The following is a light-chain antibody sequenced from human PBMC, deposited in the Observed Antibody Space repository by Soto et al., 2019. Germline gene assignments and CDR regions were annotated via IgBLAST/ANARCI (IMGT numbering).Light chain of an antibody. J-gene: IGKJ4*01. V-gene: IGKV1-5*01. Sequence: IQMTHSPSALPASVGERVTMSCRASQSIDRWLAWYQQSPGKAPKILIYHASSLASGVPSRLSGSGSGTEIPLTISSMKPDDFATYYCKKLESYPSTLGGGTKVDIK. CDR3: KKLESYPST. CDR1: QSIDRW. CDR2: HAS.